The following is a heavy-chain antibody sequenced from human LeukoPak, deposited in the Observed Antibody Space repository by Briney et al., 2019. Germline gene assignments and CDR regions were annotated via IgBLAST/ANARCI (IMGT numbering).Heavy chain of an antibody. J-gene: IGHJ4*02. V-gene: IGHV1-2*02. CDR1: GGTFSSYA. CDR3: ARGLRGATDY. D-gene: IGHD3-10*01. CDR2: INPNSGGT. Sequence: ASVKVSCKASGGTFSSYAISWVRQAPGQGLEWMGGINPNSGGTNYAQKFQGRVTMTRDTSISTAYMELSRLRSDDTAVYYCARGLRGATDYWGQGTLVTVSS.